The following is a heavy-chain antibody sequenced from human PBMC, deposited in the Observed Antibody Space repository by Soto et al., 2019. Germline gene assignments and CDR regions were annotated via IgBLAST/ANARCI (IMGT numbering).Heavy chain of an antibody. CDR2: IYSGGST. J-gene: IGHJ4*02. CDR3: ARDSLAWDDSSGYYFDY. D-gene: IGHD3-22*01. V-gene: IGHV3-53*01. Sequence: GGSLRLSCAASGFTVSSNYMSWVRQAPGKGLEWVSVIYSGGSTYYADSVKGRFTISRDNSKNTLYLKMNSLRAEDTAVYYCARDSLAWDDSSGYYFDYWGQGTLVTVSS. CDR1: GFTVSSNY.